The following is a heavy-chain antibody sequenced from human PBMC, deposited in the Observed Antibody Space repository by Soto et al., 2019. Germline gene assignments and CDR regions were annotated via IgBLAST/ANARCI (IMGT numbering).Heavy chain of an antibody. J-gene: IGHJ4*02. CDR1: GGSISNSAYY. V-gene: IGHV4-31*03. CDR3: ARGYCGGGTCYLVFDY. D-gene: IGHD2-15*01. CDR2: IHNSGST. Sequence: QVQLQESGPGLVKPSQTLSLTCTVSGGSISNSAYYWSWIRQHPGKGLEWISYIHNSGSTFYNPSLRSRVFTSVDTSHNPFSLKLTSVTVADTAVYFCARGYCGGGTCYLVFDYWGQGTLVTVSS.